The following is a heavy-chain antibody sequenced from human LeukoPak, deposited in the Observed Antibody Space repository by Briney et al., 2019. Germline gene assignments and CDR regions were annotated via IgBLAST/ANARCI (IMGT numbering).Heavy chain of an antibody. J-gene: IGHJ4*02. Sequence: SQTLSLTCTISGDSVSSNSAAWNWIRQSPSRGLEWLGRTYYRSKWYNDYAMCVKSRITISPYTSKNQFFLQLTSVTPEDTAVYYCARDRSRAYHFDYWGRGTLVTVSS. D-gene: IGHD2-15*01. CDR2: TYYRSKWYN. CDR1: GDSVSSNSAA. V-gene: IGHV6-1*01. CDR3: ARDRSRAYHFDY.